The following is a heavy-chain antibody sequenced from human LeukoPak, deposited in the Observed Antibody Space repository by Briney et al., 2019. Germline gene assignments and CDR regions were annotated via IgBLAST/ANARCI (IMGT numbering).Heavy chain of an antibody. Sequence: GASVKVSCKASGYTFTGYYMHWVRQAPGQGLEWMGWINPNSGGTSYAQKFQGRVTMTRDTSISTAYMELSRLRSDDTAVYYCARDKIYCSSTSCYSVGGRGMDVWGQGTTVTVSS. V-gene: IGHV1-2*02. CDR2: INPNSGGT. CDR1: GYTFTGYY. J-gene: IGHJ6*02. D-gene: IGHD2-2*01. CDR3: ARDKIYCSSTSCYSVGGRGMDV.